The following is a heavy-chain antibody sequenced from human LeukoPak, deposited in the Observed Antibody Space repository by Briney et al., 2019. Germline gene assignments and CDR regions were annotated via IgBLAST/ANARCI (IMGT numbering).Heavy chain of an antibody. D-gene: IGHD6-19*01. CDR2: INHSGST. CDR1: GGSFSGYY. Sequence: PSETLSLTCAVYGGSFSGYYWSWIRQPPGKGLEWIGEINHSGSTNYNPSLKSRVTISVDTSKNQFSLKLSSVTAADTAVYYCARFIAVAGKGVDYWGQGTLVTVSS. J-gene: IGHJ4*02. CDR3: ARFIAVAGKGVDY. V-gene: IGHV4-34*01.